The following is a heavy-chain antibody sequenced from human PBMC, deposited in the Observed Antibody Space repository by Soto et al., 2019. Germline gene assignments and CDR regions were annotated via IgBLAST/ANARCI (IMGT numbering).Heavy chain of an antibody. J-gene: IGHJ3*02. CDR1: GYTFTSYD. Sequence: ASVKVSCKASGYTFTSYDINWVRQATGQGLEWMGWMNPNSGNTNYAQKFQDRVTITRDRSMSTAYMELSSLRSEDTAMYYCARSGSSDAFDIWGQGTMVTVSS. CDR2: MNPNSGNT. CDR3: ARSGSSDAFDI. V-gene: IGHV1-8*01. D-gene: IGHD1-26*01.